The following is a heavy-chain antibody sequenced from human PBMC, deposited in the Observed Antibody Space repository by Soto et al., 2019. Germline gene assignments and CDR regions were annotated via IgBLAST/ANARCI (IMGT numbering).Heavy chain of an antibody. Sequence: SETLSLTCAVYGGSFSGYYWSWIRQPPGKGLEWIGEINHSGSTNYNPSLKSRVTISVDTSKNQFSLKLSSVTAADTAVYYCARTGRTVATASAFDIWGQGTMVTVSS. D-gene: IGHD2-15*01. J-gene: IGHJ3*02. CDR1: GGSFSGYY. CDR3: ARTGRTVATASAFDI. V-gene: IGHV4-34*01. CDR2: INHSGST.